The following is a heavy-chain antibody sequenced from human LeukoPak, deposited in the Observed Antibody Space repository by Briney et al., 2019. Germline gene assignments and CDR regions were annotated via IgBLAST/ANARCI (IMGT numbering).Heavy chain of an antibody. CDR1: GDSIRSYY. CDR3: ASINYFNWFDP. J-gene: IGHJ5*02. Sequence: SETLSLTCTVSGDSIRSYYWSWIRQPPGKGLEWIGYIYYSGSTNYNPSLKSRVTISVDTSRNLFSLKLSSVTAADTAVYYCASINYFNWFDPWGQGTLVTVSS. D-gene: IGHD2/OR15-2a*01. CDR2: IYYSGST. V-gene: IGHV4-59*01.